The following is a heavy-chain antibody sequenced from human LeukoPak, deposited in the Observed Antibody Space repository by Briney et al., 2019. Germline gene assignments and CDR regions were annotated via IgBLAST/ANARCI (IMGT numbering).Heavy chain of an antibody. CDR1: GYTFTSYD. CDR3: ARDGYYYDSSGYFSDY. V-gene: IGHV1-69*04. Sequence: SVKVSCKASGYTFTSYDISWVRQAPGQGLEWMGRIIPILGIANYAQKFQGRVTITADKSTSTAYMELSSLRSEDTAVYYCARDGYYYDSSGYFSDYWGQGTLVTVSS. J-gene: IGHJ4*02. CDR2: IIPILGIA. D-gene: IGHD3-22*01.